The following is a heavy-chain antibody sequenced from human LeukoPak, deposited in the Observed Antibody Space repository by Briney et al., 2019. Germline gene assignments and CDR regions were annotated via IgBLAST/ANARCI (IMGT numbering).Heavy chain of an antibody. CDR1: GYTFTSYY. Sequence: GASVKVSCKASGYTFTSYYMHWVRQAPGQGLEWMGIIKPSGGTTNYAQKFQGRVTITADESTSTAYMELSSLRSEDTAVYYCAREPQDAFDIWGQGTMVTVSS. V-gene: IGHV1-46*01. J-gene: IGHJ3*02. CDR2: IKPSGGTT. CDR3: AREPQDAFDI.